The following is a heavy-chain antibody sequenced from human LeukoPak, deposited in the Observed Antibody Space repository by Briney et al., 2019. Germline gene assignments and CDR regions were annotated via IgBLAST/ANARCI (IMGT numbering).Heavy chain of an antibody. CDR3: AKDAIAVAGLDY. CDR2: ISYDGSNK. CDR1: GFTFSSYG. V-gene: IGHV3-30*18. Sequence: RSLRLSCAASGFTFSSYGMHWVRQAPGKGLEWVAVISYDGSNKYYADSVKGRLTISRDNSKNTLYLQMNSLRGEDTAVYYCAKDAIAVAGLDYWGQGTLVTVSS. J-gene: IGHJ4*02. D-gene: IGHD6-19*01.